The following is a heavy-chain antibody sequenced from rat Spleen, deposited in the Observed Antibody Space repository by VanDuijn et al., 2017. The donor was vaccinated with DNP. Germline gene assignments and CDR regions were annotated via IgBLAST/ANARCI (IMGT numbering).Heavy chain of an antibody. Sequence: EVQLVESGGGLVQPGRSLKLSCVASGFIFSNFWMTWIRQAPGKGLEWVGQINKDSSTINYIPSLKEKITISRDNAQNTLYLQMSKLGSEDKAIYYCARRGLGGDFDYWGQGVMVTVSS. CDR2: INKDSSTI. CDR3: ARRGLGGDFDY. CDR1: GFIFSNFW. J-gene: IGHJ2*01. D-gene: IGHD5-1*01. V-gene: IGHV4-2*01.